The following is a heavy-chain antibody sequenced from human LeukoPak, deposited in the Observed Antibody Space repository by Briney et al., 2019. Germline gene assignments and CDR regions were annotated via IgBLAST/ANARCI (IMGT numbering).Heavy chain of an antibody. CDR3: AKGDYCSSTSCLNDY. V-gene: IGHV3-23*01. CDR2: ISGSGGST. J-gene: IGHJ4*02. D-gene: IGHD2-2*01. CDR1: GFTFSSYA. Sequence: GRSLRLSCAASGFTFSSYAMSWVRQAPGKGLEWVSAISGSGGSTYYADSVKGRFTISRDNSKNTLYLQMNSLRAEDTAVYYCAKGDYCSSTSCLNDYWGQGNLVTVSS.